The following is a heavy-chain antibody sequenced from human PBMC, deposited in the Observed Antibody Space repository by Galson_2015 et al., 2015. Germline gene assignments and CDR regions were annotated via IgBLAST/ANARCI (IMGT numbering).Heavy chain of an antibody. D-gene: IGHD2-21*02. J-gene: IGHJ5*02. V-gene: IGHV1-3*01. CDR3: ARGWWGVDCDESENWFNP. CDR1: GYTFTSYP. CDR2: INAGNGNT. Sequence: SVKVPCKASGYTFTSYPIYWVRQAPGQRLEWMGCINAGNGNTKYSQRFQGRVTITRDTSASTANMELSSLRFEDTAVYFCARGWWGVDCDESENWFNPWGQGTLVTVSS.